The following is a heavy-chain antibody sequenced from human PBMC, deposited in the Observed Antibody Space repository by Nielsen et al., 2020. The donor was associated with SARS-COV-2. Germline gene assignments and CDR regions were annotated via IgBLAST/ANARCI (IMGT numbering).Heavy chain of an antibody. Sequence: GESLKISCAASGFTFGSYWMSWVRQAPGKGLEWVANIKQDGSEKYYVDSVKGRFTISRDNAKNSLYLQMNSLRAEDTAVYYCARGHAFDPWGQGTLVTVSS. J-gene: IGHJ5*02. CDR1: GFTFGSYW. CDR2: IKQDGSEK. V-gene: IGHV3-7*05. CDR3: ARGHAFDP.